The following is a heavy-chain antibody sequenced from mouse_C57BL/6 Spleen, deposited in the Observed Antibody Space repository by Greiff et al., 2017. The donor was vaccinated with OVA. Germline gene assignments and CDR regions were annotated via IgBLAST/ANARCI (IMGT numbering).Heavy chain of an antibody. Sequence: EVMLVESGGDLVKPGGSLKLSCAASGFTFSSYGMSWVRQTPDKRLEWVATISSGGSYTYYPDSVKGRFTISRDNAKNTLYLQMSSLKSEDTAMYDCERRNWDKDYFDYWGQGTTLTVSS. V-gene: IGHV5-6*02. CDR3: ERRNWDKDYFDY. CDR2: ISSGGSYT. D-gene: IGHD4-1*01. CDR1: GFTFSSYG. J-gene: IGHJ2*01.